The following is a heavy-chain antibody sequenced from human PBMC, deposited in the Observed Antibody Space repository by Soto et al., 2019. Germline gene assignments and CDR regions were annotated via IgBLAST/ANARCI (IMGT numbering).Heavy chain of an antibody. D-gene: IGHD3-22*01. CDR1: GFTFSSYA. J-gene: IGHJ4*02. CDR3: ANDLARGGGYDSSGYCFDY. Sequence: GGSLRLSCAASGFTFSSYAMSWVRQAPGKGLEWVSAISGRGGSTYYADTVKGRFTISRDNSKNTLYLQMNSLRAEDTAKYYCANDLARGGGYDSSGYCFDYWGQGTLVTVSS. CDR2: ISGRGGST. V-gene: IGHV3-23*01.